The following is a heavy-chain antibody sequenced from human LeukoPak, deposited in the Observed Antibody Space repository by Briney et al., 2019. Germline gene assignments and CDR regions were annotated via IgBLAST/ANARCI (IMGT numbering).Heavy chain of an antibody. CDR2: ISGSGGST. V-gene: IGHV3-23*01. J-gene: IGHJ4*02. CDR1: GFTFSSYA. Sequence: PGGSLRLSCAASGFTFSSYAMSWVRQAPGKGLEWVSAISGSGGSTYYADSVKGRFTISRDNSKNTLYLQMNSLRAEDTAVYYCAQDRRVYYDSSGYYVLDYWGQGTLVTVPS. D-gene: IGHD3-22*01. CDR3: AQDRRVYYDSSGYYVLDY.